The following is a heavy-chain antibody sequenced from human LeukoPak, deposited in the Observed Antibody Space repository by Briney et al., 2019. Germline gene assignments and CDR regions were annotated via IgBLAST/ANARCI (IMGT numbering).Heavy chain of an antibody. CDR2: NNHSGST. V-gene: IGHV4-34*01. CDR3: ARGPEDRYCSSTSCSDFDY. D-gene: IGHD2-2*01. J-gene: IGHJ4*02. CDR1: GGSFSGYY. Sequence: PSETLSLTCAVYGGSFSGYYWSWIRQPPGKGLEWIGENNHSGSTNYNPSLKSRVTISVDTSKNQFSLKLSSVTAADTAVYYCARGPEDRYCSSTSCSDFDYWGQGTLVTVSS.